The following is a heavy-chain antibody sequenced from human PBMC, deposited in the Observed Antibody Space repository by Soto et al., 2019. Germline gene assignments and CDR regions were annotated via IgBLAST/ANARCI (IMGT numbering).Heavy chain of an antibody. Sequence: QVQLVQSEAEVKKPGASVTVSCKTSGYTFTSYGINWVRHAPGQGLAWMGWSSAYNGNTNYAQNVQGRVTLTTDTSTSTVYMELRSLRDDDTAVYYCARAGEEGYCSGGNCSSLWGRALQYYYYDMDVWGKGTTVTVSS. CDR2: SSAYNGNT. D-gene: IGHD2-15*01. CDR3: ARAGEEGYCSGGNCSSLWGRALQYYYYDMDV. CDR1: GYTFTSYG. V-gene: IGHV1-18*01. J-gene: IGHJ6*03.